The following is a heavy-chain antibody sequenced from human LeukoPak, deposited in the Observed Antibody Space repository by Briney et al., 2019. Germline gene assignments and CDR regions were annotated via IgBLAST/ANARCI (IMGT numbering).Heavy chain of an antibody. D-gene: IGHD3-22*01. CDR1: GGSFSGYY. J-gene: IGHJ4*02. Sequence: KPLETLSLTCAVYGGSFSGYYWSWIRQPPGKGLEWIGYIYYSGSTNYNPSLKSRVTISVDTSKNQFSLKLSSVTAADTAVYYCARGQDYYDSSGLAYWGQGTLVTVSS. V-gene: IGHV4-59*01. CDR3: ARGQDYYDSSGLAY. CDR2: IYYSGST.